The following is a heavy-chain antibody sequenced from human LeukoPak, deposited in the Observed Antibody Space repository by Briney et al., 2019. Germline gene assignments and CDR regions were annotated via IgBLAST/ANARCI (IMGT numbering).Heavy chain of an antibody. CDR1: GYTFTSYY. CDR2: INPSGGST. D-gene: IGHD6-19*01. CDR3: ARAEWLVLLDY. V-gene: IGHV1-46*01. J-gene: IGHJ4*02. Sequence: ASVKVSCKASGYTFTSYYMHWVRQAPGQGLEWMGIINPSGGSTSYAQKFQGRVTITRDTSASTAYMELSSLRSEDTAVYYCARAEWLVLLDYWGQGTLVTVSS.